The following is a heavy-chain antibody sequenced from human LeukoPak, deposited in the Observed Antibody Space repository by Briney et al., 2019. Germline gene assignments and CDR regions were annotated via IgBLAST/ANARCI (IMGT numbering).Heavy chain of an antibody. CDR2: INANSGGT. CDR1: GYTFTGYY. CDR3: ASRTPPRFGALFGVGTNFDY. D-gene: IGHD3-3*01. Sequence: ASVKVSCKASGYTFTGYYMHWVRQAPGQGLEWMGWINANSGGTNYAQKFQGRVTMTRDTSISTAYMELSRLRSDDTAVYYCASRTPPRFGALFGVGTNFDYRGQGTLVTVSP. J-gene: IGHJ4*02. V-gene: IGHV1-2*02.